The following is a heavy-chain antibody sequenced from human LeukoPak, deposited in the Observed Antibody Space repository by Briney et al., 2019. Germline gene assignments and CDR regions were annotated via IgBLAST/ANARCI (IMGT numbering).Heavy chain of an antibody. CDR2: VNAGNGNT. Sequence: ASVKVSCKASGYTFTSYAMHWVRQAPGQRLEWMGWVNAGNGNTKYSQKFQGRVTITRDTSASTAYMELSSLRSEDTAVYYCASVVDTAMGSLSPWGQGTLVTVSS. D-gene: IGHD5-18*01. V-gene: IGHV1-3*01. CDR1: GYTFTSYA. J-gene: IGHJ5*02. CDR3: ASVVDTAMGSLSP.